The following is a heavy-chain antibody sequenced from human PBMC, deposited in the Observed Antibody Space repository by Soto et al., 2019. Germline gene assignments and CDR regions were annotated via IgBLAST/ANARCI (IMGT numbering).Heavy chain of an antibody. CDR1: GFTFSNAW. Sequence: EVQLVESGGGLVKPGGSLRLSCAASGFTFSNAWMNWVRQAPGKGLEWVGRIKSKTDGGTTDYAAPVKGRVTISGDDSKNTLYLQMNSLKTEDPAVYYCTTAVGSGYYEPYYFDYWGQGTLVTVSS. CDR3: TTAVGSGYYEPYYFDY. CDR2: IKSKTDGGTT. J-gene: IGHJ4*02. V-gene: IGHV3-15*07. D-gene: IGHD3-3*01.